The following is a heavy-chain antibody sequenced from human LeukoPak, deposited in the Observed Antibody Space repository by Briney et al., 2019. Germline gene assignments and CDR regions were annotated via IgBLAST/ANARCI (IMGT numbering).Heavy chain of an antibody. Sequence: GGSLRLSCAASGFTVSSNHMSWVRQAPGKGLEWVSGISASGSNTHYADSVKGRVIISRDNSKNTLYLEMKSLRAEDTALYFCAQDGYCSSAHCYTGAIEMWGQGTMVTVS. V-gene: IGHV3-23*01. CDR3: AQDGYCSSAHCYTGAIEM. CDR2: ISASGSNT. CDR1: GFTVSSNH. D-gene: IGHD2-2*01. J-gene: IGHJ3*02.